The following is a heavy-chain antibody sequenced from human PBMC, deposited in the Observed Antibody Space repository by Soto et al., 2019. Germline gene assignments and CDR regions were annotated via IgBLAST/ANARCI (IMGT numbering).Heavy chain of an antibody. CDR3: AKRVEYSSSSAYFDH. CDR2: ISPSGGDT. V-gene: IGHV3-23*01. Sequence: SLRLSCAASGFIFSDYAMSWVRQAPGKGLEWVSSISPSGGDTYDADSVKGRFAISRDNSKNTLSLQMNSLRAGDTAVYYCAKRVEYSSSSAYFDHWGRGTLVTVSS. CDR1: GFIFSDYA. D-gene: IGHD6-6*01. J-gene: IGHJ4*02.